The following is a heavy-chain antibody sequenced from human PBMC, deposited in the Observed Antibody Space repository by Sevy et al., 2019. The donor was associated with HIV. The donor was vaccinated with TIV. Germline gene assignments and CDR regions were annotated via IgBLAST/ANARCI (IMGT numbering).Heavy chain of an antibody. Sequence: GGSLRLSCAASGFTFSSYAMSWVRQAPGKGLEWVSAISGSGGSTYYADSVKGRFTISRDNSKNTLYLQMNSLRAEDTAVYYCANDEDRRLVPHPFDYWGQRTLVTVSS. CDR2: ISGSGGST. D-gene: IGHD6-19*01. J-gene: IGHJ4*02. CDR1: GFTFSSYA. CDR3: ANDEDRRLVPHPFDY. V-gene: IGHV3-23*01.